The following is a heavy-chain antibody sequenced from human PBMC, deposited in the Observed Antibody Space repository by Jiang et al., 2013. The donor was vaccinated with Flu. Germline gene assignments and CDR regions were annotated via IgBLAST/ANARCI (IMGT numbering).Heavy chain of an antibody. V-gene: IGHV3-73*01. CDR3: TMFLIVGATTKFIY. D-gene: IGHD1-26*01. CDR2: IRSKANSYAT. Sequence: GRIRSKANSYATAYAASVKGRFTISRDDSKNTAYLQMNSLKTEDTAVYYCTMFLIVGATTKFIYWGQGTLVTVSS. J-gene: IGHJ4*02.